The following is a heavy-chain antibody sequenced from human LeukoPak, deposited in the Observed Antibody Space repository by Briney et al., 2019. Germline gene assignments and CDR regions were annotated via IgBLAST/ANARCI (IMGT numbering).Heavy chain of an antibody. Sequence: SETLSLTCTVSGGSISSYYWSWIRQPPGKGLEWIGYIYYSGSTNYNPSLKSRVTISVDTSKNQFSLKLSSVTAADTAVYYCARQRGCGGDCFGYWYFDLWGRGTLVTVSS. CDR3: ARQRGCGGDCFGYWYFDL. CDR2: IYYSGST. CDR1: GGSISSYY. D-gene: IGHD2-21*02. V-gene: IGHV4-59*08. J-gene: IGHJ2*01.